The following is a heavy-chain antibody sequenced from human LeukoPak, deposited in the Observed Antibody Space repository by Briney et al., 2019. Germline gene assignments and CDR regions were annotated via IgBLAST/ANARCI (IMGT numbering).Heavy chain of an antibody. J-gene: IGHJ5*02. CDR2: ISTSSIYI. CDR1: GFTFRNYG. CDR3: AKARRFGELSFNWFDP. Sequence: GGSLRLSCAASGFTFRNYGMHWVRQAPGRGLEWVSSISTSSIYIYYADSVKGRFSISRDNAKKSLYLQMNSLRAEDTAVYYCAKARRFGELSFNWFDPWGQGTLVTVSS. V-gene: IGHV3-21*01. D-gene: IGHD3-10*01.